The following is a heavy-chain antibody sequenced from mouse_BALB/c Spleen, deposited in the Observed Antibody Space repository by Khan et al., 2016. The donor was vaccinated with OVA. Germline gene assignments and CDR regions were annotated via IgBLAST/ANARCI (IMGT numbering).Heavy chain of an antibody. V-gene: IGHV9-1*02. CDR1: GYTFTNYG. CDR3: ARGASYWYFEF. Sequence: QIQLVQSGPELKKPGETVKISCKASGYTFTNYGMNWVKQAPGKGLKWMGWINTYTGEPTYTDDFKGRFAFSLETSASTAYLQINNPKSEDMATYFCARGASYWYFEFWGAGTTVTVAS. CDR2: INTYTGEP. J-gene: IGHJ1*01.